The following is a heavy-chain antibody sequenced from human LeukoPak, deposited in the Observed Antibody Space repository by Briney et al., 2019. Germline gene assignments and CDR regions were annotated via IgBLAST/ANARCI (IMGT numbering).Heavy chain of an antibody. V-gene: IGHV3-23*01. CDR2: INGTGSTT. Sequence: GGSLRLSCEASGFIFSNYYMSWVRQAPGKGLEWVAAINGTGSTTYHADSVKGRFTISRDNSKNTLYLQMNSLRSEDTATYYCCDGMDVWGQGTTVTVSS. CDR1: GFIFSNYY. CDR3: CDGMDV. J-gene: IGHJ6*02.